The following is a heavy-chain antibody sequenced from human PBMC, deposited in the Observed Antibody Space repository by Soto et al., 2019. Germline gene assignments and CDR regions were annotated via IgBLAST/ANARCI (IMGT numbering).Heavy chain of an antibody. V-gene: IGHV3-23*01. CDR3: AKLRGSSSYLGTPFGY. CDR2: ITGSGFNA. D-gene: IGHD6-6*01. Sequence: GGSLRLSCVASGFTFSSYAMNWVRQAPGKGLEWGSSITGSGFNAYYADSVKGRFTISRDNSKNTLYLQMNTLRAEDTAVYYCAKLRGSSSYLGTPFGYWGQGTLVTVSS. J-gene: IGHJ1*01. CDR1: GFTFSSYA.